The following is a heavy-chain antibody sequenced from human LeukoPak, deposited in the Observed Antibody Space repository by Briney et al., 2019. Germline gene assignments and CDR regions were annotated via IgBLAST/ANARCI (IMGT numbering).Heavy chain of an antibody. V-gene: IGHV3-30*18. CDR1: GFTFSSYG. J-gene: IGHJ3*02. CDR2: ISYDGSNK. Sequence: PGRSLRLSCAASGFTFSSYGMHWVRQAPGKGLEWVAVISYDGSNKYCADSVKGRFTISRDNSKNTLYLQMNSLRAEDTAVYYCAKVKQQLVRGDAFDIWGQGTMVTVSS. CDR3: AKVKQQLVRGDAFDI. D-gene: IGHD6-13*01.